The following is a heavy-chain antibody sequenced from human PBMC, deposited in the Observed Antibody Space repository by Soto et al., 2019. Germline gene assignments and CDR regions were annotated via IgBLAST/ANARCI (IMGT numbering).Heavy chain of an antibody. Sequence: PSETLSLTCAVSGGSISSGGYSWSWIRQPPGKGLEWIGYIYHSGSTYYNQSLKSRVTISVDTSKNQFSLKPTSVTAADTAVYYCARRYGGNFDYWGQGTLVTVSS. D-gene: IGHD1-26*01. V-gene: IGHV4-30-2*02. J-gene: IGHJ4*02. CDR3: ARRYGGNFDY. CDR1: GGSISSGGYS. CDR2: IYHSGST.